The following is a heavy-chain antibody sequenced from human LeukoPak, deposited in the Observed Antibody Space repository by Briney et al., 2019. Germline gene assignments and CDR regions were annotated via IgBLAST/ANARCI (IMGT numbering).Heavy chain of an antibody. J-gene: IGHJ6*02. CDR2: IIPIFGTA. D-gene: IGHD1-26*01. Sequence: SVKVSCKASGGTFSSYAISWVRQAPGQGLEWMGGIIPIFGTANYAQKFQGRVTITADESTSTAYMELSSLRSEDTAVYYCARGSGSYRTYYYYGMDVWGQGTTVTVSS. CDR1: GGTFSSYA. V-gene: IGHV1-69*13. CDR3: ARGSGSYRTYYYYGMDV.